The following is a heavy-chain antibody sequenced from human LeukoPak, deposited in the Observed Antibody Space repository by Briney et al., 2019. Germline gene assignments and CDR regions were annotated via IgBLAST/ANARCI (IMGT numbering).Heavy chain of an antibody. CDR3: ARDLIPPLDQPNMSHDH. D-gene: IGHD3/OR15-3a*01. Sequence: GGSLRLSCAASGFTFSTYSMDWVRQAPGKGLEWVSSISSSSRYIYYADSVKGRFTISRDNAKNSLYLQMNSPRAEDTALYYCARDLIPPLDQPNMSHDHWGQGTLVTVSS. V-gene: IGHV3-21*01. CDR1: GFTFSTYS. J-gene: IGHJ5*02. CDR2: ISSSSRYI.